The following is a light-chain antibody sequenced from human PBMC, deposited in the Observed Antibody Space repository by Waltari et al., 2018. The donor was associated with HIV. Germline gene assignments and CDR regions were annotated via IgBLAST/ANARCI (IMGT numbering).Light chain of an antibody. CDR1: QSDRSTY. CDR3: QQDDSTPALT. V-gene: IGKV3-20*01. Sequence: EIVLTQSPATLSLSRGESAHLPCRASQSDRSTYLAWYQQKPGQAPNLLIYGASSRATGIPDRFSGSGSGTDFTLTISRLEPEDFAVYYCQQDDSTPALTFGGGTKVEIK. CDR2: GAS. J-gene: IGKJ4*01.